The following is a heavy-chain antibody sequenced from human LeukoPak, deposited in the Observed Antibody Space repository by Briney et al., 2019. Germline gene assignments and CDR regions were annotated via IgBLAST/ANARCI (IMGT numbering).Heavy chain of an antibody. CDR1: GGSISSFY. V-gene: IGHV4-4*07. Sequence: SETLSLTCTVSGGSISSFYWSWIRQPAGKGLEWIGRISTSGSTNYNPSLKSRVTMSVDTSNNQFSLKLSSVTAADTAVYYCARVSHYYDSSGYYYVRAFDIWGQGTMVTVSS. J-gene: IGHJ3*02. CDR2: ISTSGST. CDR3: ARVSHYYDSSGYYYVRAFDI. D-gene: IGHD3-22*01.